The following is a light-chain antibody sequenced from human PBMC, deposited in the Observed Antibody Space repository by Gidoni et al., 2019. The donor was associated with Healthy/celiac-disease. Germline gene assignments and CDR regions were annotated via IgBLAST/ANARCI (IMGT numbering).Light chain of an antibody. CDR3: QQCDSLPFT. J-gene: IGKJ3*01. V-gene: IGKV1-33*01. CDR1: QSISNY. CDR2: DAS. Sequence: SQMTQTPSSLSASVGDRVTITCQASQSISNYLNWYQQKPGKAPKLLIYDASNLETGAPSRFSGSGSGTDFTLTISSLQPEDIATYYCQQCDSLPFTFGPXTKVDIK.